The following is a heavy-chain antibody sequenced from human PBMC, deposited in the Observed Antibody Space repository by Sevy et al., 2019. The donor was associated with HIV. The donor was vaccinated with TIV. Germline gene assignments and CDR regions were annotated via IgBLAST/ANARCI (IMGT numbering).Heavy chain of an antibody. D-gene: IGHD2-21*02. CDR2: VSYDGSKK. CDR3: ARVGDSYCTDDCYHRFDY. Sequence: GGSLRLSCAASGFTFSSYALLWVRQAPGKGPEWVSLVSYDGSKKDYSDSVKGRFAISRDESKTTLFLQMNSLRSEDTAIYYCARVGDSYCTDDCYHRFDYWGRGTLVTVSS. V-gene: IGHV3-30*09. J-gene: IGHJ4*02. CDR1: GFTFSSYA.